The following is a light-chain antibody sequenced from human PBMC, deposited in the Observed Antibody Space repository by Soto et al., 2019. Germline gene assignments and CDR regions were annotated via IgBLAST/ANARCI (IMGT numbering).Light chain of an antibody. CDR1: QGVSSY. CDR2: AAS. J-gene: IGKJ3*01. V-gene: IGKV1-8*01. CDR3: QQYSTYPFT. Sequence: ATRMTQSPSSFSASTGDRVNITCRADQGVSSYLAWYQQKPGRAPKLLIYAASTLQSGVPSTFSGSGSGTDFTLTISCLQSEDFATYCCQQYSTYPFTFGPGTKVDVK.